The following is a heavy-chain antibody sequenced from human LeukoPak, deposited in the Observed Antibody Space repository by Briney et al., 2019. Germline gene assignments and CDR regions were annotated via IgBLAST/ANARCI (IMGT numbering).Heavy chain of an antibody. Sequence: PSETLSLTCTVSGGSISSYYWSWIRQPPGKGLEWIGYIYYSGSTNYNPSLKSRVTISVDTSKNQFSLKLSPVTAADTAVYYCARVGSGWSNANWGQGTLVTVSS. CDR3: ARVGSGWSNAN. CDR1: GGSISSYY. J-gene: IGHJ4*02. V-gene: IGHV4-59*01. CDR2: IYYSGST. D-gene: IGHD6-19*01.